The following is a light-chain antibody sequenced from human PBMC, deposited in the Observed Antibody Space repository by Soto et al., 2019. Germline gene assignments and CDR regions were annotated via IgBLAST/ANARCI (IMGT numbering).Light chain of an antibody. CDR3: QQRSNWPYT. CDR1: QSVSNY. Sequence: EIVLTQSPATLSLSPGERATLSCRARQSVSNYLAWYQQKPGQAPRLLIYDASNRATGIPARFSGSGSGTDFTLTISCLEPEDFAVYYCQQRSNWPYTFGQGTKLEIK. V-gene: IGKV3-11*01. J-gene: IGKJ2*01. CDR2: DAS.